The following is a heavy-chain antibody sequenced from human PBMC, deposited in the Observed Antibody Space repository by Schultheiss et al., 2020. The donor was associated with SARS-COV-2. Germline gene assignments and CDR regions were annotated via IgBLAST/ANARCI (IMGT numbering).Heavy chain of an antibody. CDR2: ISGSGDST. J-gene: IGHJ4*02. Sequence: GGSLRLSCAASGFTFSSYAMSWVRQAPGKGLEWVSAISGSGDSTYYADSVKGRFTISRDNSKNTLYLQMNSLKTEDTAVYYCTAPGSYSSSDWGQGTLVTVSS. V-gene: IGHV3-23*01. CDR1: GFTFSSYA. D-gene: IGHD6-6*01. CDR3: TAPGSYSSSD.